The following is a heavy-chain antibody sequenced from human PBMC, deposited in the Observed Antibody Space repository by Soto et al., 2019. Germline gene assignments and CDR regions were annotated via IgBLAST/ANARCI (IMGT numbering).Heavy chain of an antibody. CDR1: GYSFTSYW. CDR2: IYPGDSDT. D-gene: IGHD3-10*01. J-gene: IGHJ5*02. Sequence: PGESLKISCKGSGYSFTSYWIGWVRQMPGKGLEWMGIIYPGDSDTRYSPSFQGQVTISADKSISTAYLQWSSLKASDTAMYYCARLSYYVLLWFGESHPIENWFDPWGQGTLVTVSS. CDR3: ARLSYYVLLWFGESHPIENWFDP. V-gene: IGHV5-51*01.